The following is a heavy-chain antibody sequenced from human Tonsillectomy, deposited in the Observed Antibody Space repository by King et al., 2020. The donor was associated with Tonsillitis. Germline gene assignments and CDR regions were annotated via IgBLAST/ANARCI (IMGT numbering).Heavy chain of an antibody. CDR3: ARFLYISNSCYPDY. CDR2: IYHSGST. J-gene: IGHJ4*02. CDR1: GYSISSGYY. V-gene: IGHV4-38-2*01. D-gene: IGHD2-2*01. Sequence: QLQESGPGLVKPSETLSLTCAVSGYSISSGYYWGWIRQPPGKGLEWIGSIYHSGSTYYNPSLKSRVTISVDTSKNQFSLKMRSVTAADTAVYYCARFLYISNSCYPDYSGQGPLVTVSS.